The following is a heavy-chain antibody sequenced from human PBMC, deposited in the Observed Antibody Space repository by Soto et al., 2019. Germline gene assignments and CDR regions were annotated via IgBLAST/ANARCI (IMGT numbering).Heavy chain of an antibody. CDR2: INAGNGNT. CDR1: GYTFTSYA. Sequence: ASVKVSCKASGYTFTSYAMHWVRQAPGQRLEWMGWINAGNGNTKYSQKFQGRVTITRDTSASTAYMELSSLRSEDTAVYYCARGWTTVTTNGYFDYWGQGTLVTVSS. V-gene: IGHV1-3*01. J-gene: IGHJ4*02. D-gene: IGHD4-17*01. CDR3: ARGWTTVTTNGYFDY.